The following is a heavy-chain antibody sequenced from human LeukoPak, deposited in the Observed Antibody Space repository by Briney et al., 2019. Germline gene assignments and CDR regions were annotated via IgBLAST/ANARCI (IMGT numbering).Heavy chain of an antibody. CDR1: GFSFSSYS. J-gene: IGHJ6*02. CDR3: ARDVVGIYCSSTSCYGMDV. D-gene: IGHD2-2*01. CDR2: TSSVSGTT. V-gene: IGHV3-48*01. Sequence: GGSLRLSCAASGFSFSSYSMNWVRQAPGKGLEWVSYTSSVSGTTYSADSVKGRFTISRDNAKNSLYLQMNSLRAEDTAVYYCARDVVGIYCSSTSCYGMDVWGQGTTVTVSS.